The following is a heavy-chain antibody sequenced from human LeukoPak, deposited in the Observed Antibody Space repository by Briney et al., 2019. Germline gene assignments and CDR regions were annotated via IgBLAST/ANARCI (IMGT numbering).Heavy chain of an antibody. V-gene: IGHV3-30*02. D-gene: IGHD6-13*01. J-gene: IGHJ4*02. CDR1: GFSFSNYG. CDR3: AKGAWAADGPMGNNFAS. CDR2: IRYDDSNK. Sequence: GGSLRLSCAASGFSFSNYGMHWVRQAPGKGLEWVAFIRYDDSNKYYADSVKGRFTISRDNSKNTLSLQMDSLRTEDTSIYYCAKGAWAADGPMGNNFASWGQGTLVIVSS.